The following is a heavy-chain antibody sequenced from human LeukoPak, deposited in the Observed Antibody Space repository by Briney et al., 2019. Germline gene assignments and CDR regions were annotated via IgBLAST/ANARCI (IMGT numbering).Heavy chain of an antibody. J-gene: IGHJ5*02. CDR3: ARSVAYGNWFDP. Sequence: SETLSLTCAVYGGSFSGYYWSWIRQPPGKGLEWIGEINHSGSTNYNPSLKSRVTISVDTSKNQFSLKLSSVTAADTAVYYCARSVAYGNWFDPWGQGTLVTVSS. V-gene: IGHV4-34*01. CDR2: INHSGST. CDR1: GGSFSGYY. D-gene: IGHD3-10*01.